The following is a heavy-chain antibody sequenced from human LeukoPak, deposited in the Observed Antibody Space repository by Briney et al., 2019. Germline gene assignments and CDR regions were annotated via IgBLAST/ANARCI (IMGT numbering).Heavy chain of an antibody. V-gene: IGHV3-30-3*01. CDR2: ISYDGSNK. J-gene: IGHJ4*02. Sequence: GRSLRLSCAASGFTFSSYAMHWVRQAPGKGLEWVAVISYDGSNKYYADSVKGRFTISRDNSKNTLYLQMNSLRAEDTAVYYCAREGVAAAGTSGYGYWGQGTLVTVSS. D-gene: IGHD6-13*01. CDR1: GFTFSSYA. CDR3: AREGVAAAGTSGYGY.